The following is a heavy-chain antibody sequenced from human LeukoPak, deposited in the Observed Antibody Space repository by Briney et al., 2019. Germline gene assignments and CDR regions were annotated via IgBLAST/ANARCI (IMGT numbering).Heavy chain of an antibody. CDR3: ARSTTVTTGPHYYYYYMDV. V-gene: IGHV6-1*01. D-gene: IGHD4-17*01. CDR1: GDSVSSNSAA. CDR2: TYYRSKRYN. Sequence: SQTLSLTCAISGDSVSSNSAAWNWIRQSPSRGLEWLGRTYYRSKRYNDYAVSVKSRITINPDTSKNQFSLQLNSVTPEDTAVYYCARSTTVTTGPHYYYYYMDVWGKGTTVTVSS. J-gene: IGHJ6*03.